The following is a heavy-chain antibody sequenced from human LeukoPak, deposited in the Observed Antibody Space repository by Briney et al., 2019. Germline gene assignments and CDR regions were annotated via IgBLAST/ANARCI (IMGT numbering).Heavy chain of an antibody. CDR2: ISGRGGSR. D-gene: IGHD2-15*01. J-gene: IGHJ5*02. CDR3: ARVMGASAAS. V-gene: IGHV3-23*01. CDR1: GFAFSSYA. Sequence: GSLRLSCAASGFAFSSYAMTWVRPAPGKGLGWVSGISGRGGSRYYADAVKGRFSISRENSENTLLLQMNSLRDEDTGIYFCARVMGASAASWGQGTLVAVSS.